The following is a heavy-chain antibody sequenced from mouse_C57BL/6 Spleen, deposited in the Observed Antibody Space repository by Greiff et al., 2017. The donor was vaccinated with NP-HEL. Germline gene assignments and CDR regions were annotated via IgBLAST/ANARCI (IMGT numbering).Heavy chain of an antibody. J-gene: IGHJ2*01. CDR3: ATESHYFDY. Sequence: VQLQQSGAELVRPGASVKLSCTASGFNIKDDYMHWVKQRPEQGLEWIGWIDPENGDTEYASKFQGKATITADTSSNTAYLQLSSLTSEDTAVYYCATESHYFDYWGQGTTLTVSS. CDR2: IDPENGDT. CDR1: GFNIKDDY. V-gene: IGHV14-4*01. D-gene: IGHD6-2*01.